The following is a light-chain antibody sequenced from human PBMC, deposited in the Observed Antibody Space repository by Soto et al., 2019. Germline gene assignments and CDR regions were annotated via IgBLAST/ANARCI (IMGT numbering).Light chain of an antibody. J-gene: IGLJ1*01. CDR1: SGEIGDYNY. CDR3: CSYTRSGTLI. CDR2: DVS. Sequence: QSVLTQPASVSGSPGQSITISCVGTSGEIGDYNYVSWYQQHPGKVPKVIIYDVSNRPSGVSYRFSGTKSGNTASVTVSGLQAEDEADYYCCSYTRSGTLIFGTGTKVTVL. V-gene: IGLV2-14*01.